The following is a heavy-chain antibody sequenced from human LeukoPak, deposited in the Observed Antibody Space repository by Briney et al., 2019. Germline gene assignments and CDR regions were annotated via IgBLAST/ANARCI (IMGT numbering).Heavy chain of an antibody. V-gene: IGHV4-59*04. D-gene: IGHD3-22*01. CDR1: GGSISSYY. CDR2: IYYSGST. Sequence: SETLSLTCTVSGGSISSYYWGWVRQPPGQGLEWIGYIYYSGSTYYNPSLKSRVTISVDTSKNQFSLKLSSVTAADTAVYYCGRASDVVSGGIDPWGQGTLVTVSS. CDR3: GRASDVVSGGIDP. J-gene: IGHJ5*02.